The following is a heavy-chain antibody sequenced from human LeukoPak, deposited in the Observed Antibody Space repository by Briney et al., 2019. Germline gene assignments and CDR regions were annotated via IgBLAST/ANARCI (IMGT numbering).Heavy chain of an antibody. V-gene: IGHV3-23*01. D-gene: IGHD5-12*01. Sequence: GGSLRLSCGASGFSFSNYAMSWVRQAPGKGLEWVSGISDSGSTAFYADSVKGRFTSSRDNPKNTPYLQINSLRAEDTAVYYCAKDMQTWPRFPDYWGQGTLVTVSS. CDR2: ISDSGSTA. CDR3: AKDMQTWPRFPDY. CDR1: GFSFSNYA. J-gene: IGHJ4*02.